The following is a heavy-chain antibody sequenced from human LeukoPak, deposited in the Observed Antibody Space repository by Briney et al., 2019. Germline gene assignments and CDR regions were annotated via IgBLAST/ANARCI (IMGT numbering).Heavy chain of an antibody. J-gene: IGHJ4*02. V-gene: IGHV3-7*05. Sequence: GGSLRLSCTASGFTSSTNWMSWVRPAPGKGLEWVASIKEDGSEKCYVDSVKGRFTISRDNAKNSLYLQMNSLRAEDTAMYYCARNENWGQGTLVTVSS. CDR3: ARNEN. CDR2: IKEDGSEK. CDR1: GFTSSTNW.